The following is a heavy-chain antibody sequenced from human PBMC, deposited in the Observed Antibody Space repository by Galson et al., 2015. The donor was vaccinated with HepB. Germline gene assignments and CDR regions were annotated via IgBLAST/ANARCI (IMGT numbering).Heavy chain of an antibody. Sequence: SVKVSCKASGYTFTSYAMHWVRQAPGQRLEWMGWINAGNGNTKYSQKFQGRVTITRDTSASTAYMELSSLRSEDTAVYYCARDSSGWYGDFDYWGQGTLVTVSS. J-gene: IGHJ4*02. V-gene: IGHV1-3*01. CDR2: INAGNGNT. CDR1: GYTFTSYA. CDR3: ARDSSGWYGDFDY. D-gene: IGHD6-19*01.